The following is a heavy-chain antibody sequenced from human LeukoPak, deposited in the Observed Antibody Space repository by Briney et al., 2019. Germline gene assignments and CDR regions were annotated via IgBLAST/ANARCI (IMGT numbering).Heavy chain of an antibody. Sequence: SVKGSCKASGGTFSSYAISWVRQAPGQGLEWMGGIIPIFGTANYAQKFQGRVTITADKSTSTAYMELSSLRSEDTAVYYCARDSQWLGDVDAFDIWGQGTMVTVSS. J-gene: IGHJ3*02. CDR2: IIPIFGTA. CDR3: ARDSQWLGDVDAFDI. V-gene: IGHV1-69*06. D-gene: IGHD6-19*01. CDR1: GGTFSSYA.